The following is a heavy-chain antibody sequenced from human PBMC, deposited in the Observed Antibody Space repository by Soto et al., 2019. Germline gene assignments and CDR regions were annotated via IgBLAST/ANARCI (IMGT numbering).Heavy chain of an antibody. CDR2: ISSDGSST. V-gene: IGHV3-74*01. Sequence: EVQLLESGGGLVQPGGSLRLSCAASGFTFSAYWMHWVRQAPGKGLVWVSRISSDGSSTTYADCAEDRFIISRDNAKNTLYLQLNSLRAEDTAVYYCARGSHGYSHGYNDYLGQGTLVSVSS. CDR1: GFTFSAYW. CDR3: ARGSHGYSHGYNDY. J-gene: IGHJ4*02. D-gene: IGHD5-18*01.